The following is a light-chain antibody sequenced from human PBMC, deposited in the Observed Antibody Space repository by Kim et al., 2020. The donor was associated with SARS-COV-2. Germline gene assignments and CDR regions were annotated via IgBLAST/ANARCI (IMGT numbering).Light chain of an antibody. V-gene: IGLV1-44*01. CDR3: AAWDDSLNGWV. J-gene: IGLJ3*02. Sequence: QRFTAPWSETSPSIAKKPVDWYWQIPETAPGLRIDSNNERPSGFPDRFAGAKSGTSASLAISGLQSEDEANYYCAAWDDSLNGWVFGGGTQLTVL. CDR2: SNN. CDR1: SPSIAKKP.